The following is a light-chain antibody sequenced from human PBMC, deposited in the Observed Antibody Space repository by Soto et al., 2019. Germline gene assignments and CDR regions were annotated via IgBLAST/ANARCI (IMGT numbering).Light chain of an antibody. J-gene: IGKJ5*01. CDR1: QSISTW. CDR2: ATS. CDR3: QQYNTYPIT. V-gene: IGKV1D-16*01. Sequence: DIQLTQTPSAVPASVGDRVTITCRASQSISTWLAWYQQKPGKAPKSLIYATSNLQSGVPSRFSGSGFGTEFTLTISSLQPEDFATYYCQQYNTYPITFGQGTRLEIK.